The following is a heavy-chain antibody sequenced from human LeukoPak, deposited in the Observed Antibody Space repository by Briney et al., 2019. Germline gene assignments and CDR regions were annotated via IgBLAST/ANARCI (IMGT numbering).Heavy chain of an antibody. CDR1: GGSISSYY. Sequence: PSETLSLTCTVSGGSISSYYWSWIRQPPGKGLEWIGYIYYSGSTNYNPSLKSRVTISVDTSKNQFSLKLSSVTAADTAVYYCARHSASYTMVRGVPYYYYMDVWGKGTTVTVSS. D-gene: IGHD3-10*01. V-gene: IGHV4-59*01. CDR3: ARHSASYTMVRGVPYYYYMDV. J-gene: IGHJ6*03. CDR2: IYYSGST.